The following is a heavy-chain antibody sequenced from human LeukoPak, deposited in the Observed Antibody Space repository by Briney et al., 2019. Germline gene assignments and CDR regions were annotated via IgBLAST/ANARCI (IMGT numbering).Heavy chain of an antibody. CDR2: ISSSSSTI. J-gene: IGHJ3*02. CDR1: GFTFSSNS. CDR3: ARDRGDGLSGGAFDI. V-gene: IGHV3-48*01. Sequence: GGSLRLSCAASGFTFSSNSMNWVRQAPGKGLEWVSYISSSSSTIYYADSVKGRFTISRDNAKNSLYLQMNSLRAEDTAVYYCARDRGDGLSGGAFDIWGQGTMVTVSS. D-gene: IGHD5-24*01.